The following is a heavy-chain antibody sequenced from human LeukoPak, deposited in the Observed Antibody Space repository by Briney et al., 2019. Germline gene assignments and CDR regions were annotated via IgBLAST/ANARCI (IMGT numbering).Heavy chain of an antibody. D-gene: IGHD3-3*01. J-gene: IGHJ4*02. Sequence: PGGSLRLSCAASGFTFSNFGIHWVRQAPGKGLEWVAFIRYDGTNEYYADSVKGRFTISRDNSKNTLYLQMNSLRSEDTAVYYCARLSLKVLEWSPTKGKETHYFDYWGQGTLVTVSS. CDR2: IRYDGTNE. CDR1: GFTFSNFG. CDR3: ARLSLKVLEWSPTKGKETHYFDY. V-gene: IGHV3-30*02.